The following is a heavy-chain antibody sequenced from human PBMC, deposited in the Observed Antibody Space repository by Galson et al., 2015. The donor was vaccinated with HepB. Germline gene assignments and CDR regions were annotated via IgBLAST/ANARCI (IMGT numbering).Heavy chain of an antibody. CDR2: INAGNGNT. Sequence: SVTVSCKASGYTFTSYAMHWVRQAPGQRLEWMGWINAGNGNTKYSQKFQGRVTITRDTSASTAYMELSSLRSEDTAVYYCARVCVYLDDCSSDYWGQGTLVTVSS. CDR3: ARVCVYLDDCSSDY. CDR1: GYTFTSYA. J-gene: IGHJ4*02. D-gene: IGHD3-22*01. V-gene: IGHV1-3*01.